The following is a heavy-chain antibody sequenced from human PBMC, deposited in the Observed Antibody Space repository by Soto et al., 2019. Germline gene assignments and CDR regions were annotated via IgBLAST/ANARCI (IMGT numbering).Heavy chain of an antibody. CDR3: ARPHCGGDCYSAIDY. D-gene: IGHD2-21*02. J-gene: IGHJ4*02. CDR1: GYSFTSYW. CDR2: IYPGDSDT. Sequence: PGESLKISCKGSGYSFTSYWIGWVRQMPGKGLEWMGIIYPGDSDTRYSPSFQGQVTISADKSISTAYLQWSSLKASDTAMYYCARPHCGGDCYSAIDYWGQGTLVTVSS. V-gene: IGHV5-51*01.